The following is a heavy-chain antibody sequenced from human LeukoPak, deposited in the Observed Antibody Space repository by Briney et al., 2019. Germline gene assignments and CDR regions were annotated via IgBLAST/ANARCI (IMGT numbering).Heavy chain of an antibody. J-gene: IGHJ4*02. CDR2: ISGSGGST. CDR1: GFTFSRYA. D-gene: IGHD6-13*01. Sequence: TGGSLRLSCAASGFTFSRYAMSWVRQAPGKGLEWVSAISGSGGSTYYADSVKGRFTISRDNSKNTLYLQMNSLRAEDTAVYYCAKDPGYSSSWYRAAHFDYWGQGTLVTVSS. V-gene: IGHV3-23*01. CDR3: AKDPGYSSSWYRAAHFDY.